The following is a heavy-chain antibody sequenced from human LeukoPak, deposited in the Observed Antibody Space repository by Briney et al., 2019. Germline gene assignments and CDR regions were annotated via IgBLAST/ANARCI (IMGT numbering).Heavy chain of an antibody. Sequence: PGGSLRLSCAASGFTFSSYAMSWVRQAPGKGLEWVSAISGSGGSTYYADSVKGRLTISRDNSKNTLYLQMNSLRAEDTAVYYCANDGSWIQLWLPNYWGQGTLVTVSS. V-gene: IGHV3-23*01. J-gene: IGHJ4*02. CDR1: GFTFSSYA. CDR2: ISGSGGST. CDR3: ANDGSWIQLWLPNY. D-gene: IGHD5-18*01.